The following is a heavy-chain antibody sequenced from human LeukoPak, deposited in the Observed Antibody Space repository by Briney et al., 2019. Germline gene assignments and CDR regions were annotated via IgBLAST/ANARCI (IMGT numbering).Heavy chain of an antibody. CDR2: INSDGSST. D-gene: IGHD3-10*01. V-gene: IGHV3-74*01. CDR3: AREGGSGSYYYYGMDV. Sequence: QPGGSLRLSCAASGFTFSSYWMHWVRQAPGKGLVWVSRINSDGSSTSYADSVKGRFTISRDNAKNTLYLQMNSLRAEDTAVYYCAREGGSGSYYYYGMDVWGQGTTVTVSS. J-gene: IGHJ6*02. CDR1: GFTFSSYW.